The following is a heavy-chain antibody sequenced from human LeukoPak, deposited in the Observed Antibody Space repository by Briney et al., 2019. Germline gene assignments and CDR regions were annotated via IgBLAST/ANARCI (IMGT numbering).Heavy chain of an antibody. CDR2: IYYSGST. CDR1: GGSISSGSYY. V-gene: IGHV4-39*01. J-gene: IGHJ4*02. Sequence: SETLSLTCTVSGGSISSGSYYWSWIRQPAGKGLEWIGSIYYSGSTYYNPSLKSRVTISVDTSKNQFSLKLSSVTAADTAVYYCARTRYYYNSRSYGAPYYFDYWGQGTLVTVSS. CDR3: ARTRYYYNSRSYGAPYYFDY. D-gene: IGHD3-10*01.